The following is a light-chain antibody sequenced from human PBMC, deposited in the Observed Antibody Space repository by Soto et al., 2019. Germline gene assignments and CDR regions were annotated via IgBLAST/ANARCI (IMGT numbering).Light chain of an antibody. Sequence: EIVLTQSPGTLSLSPGERATLSCRASQSINSRYLAWYQQKPGQAPRLLIYGASSRATGIPDRFSGSGSGTAITLTISRREPEDFAVYYCQQFGSSPGFTFGPGTKVDIK. CDR1: QSINSRY. J-gene: IGKJ3*01. CDR2: GAS. V-gene: IGKV3-20*01. CDR3: QQFGSSPGFT.